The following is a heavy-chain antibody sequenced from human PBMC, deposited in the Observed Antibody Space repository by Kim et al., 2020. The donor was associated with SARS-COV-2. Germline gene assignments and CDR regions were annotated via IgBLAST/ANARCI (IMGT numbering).Heavy chain of an antibody. CDR3: AREGYSSSWSTNWFDP. J-gene: IGHJ5*02. D-gene: IGHD6-13*01. Sequence: KFQGRVTITADESTSTAYMELSSLRSEDTAVYYCAREGYSSSWSTNWFDPWGQGTLVTVSS. V-gene: IGHV1-69*01.